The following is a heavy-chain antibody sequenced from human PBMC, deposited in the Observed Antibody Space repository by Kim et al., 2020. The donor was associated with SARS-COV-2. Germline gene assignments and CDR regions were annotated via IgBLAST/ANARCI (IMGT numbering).Heavy chain of an antibody. CDR1: GGTFSSYA. J-gene: IGHJ4*02. D-gene: IGHD3-22*01. Sequence: SVKVSCKASGGTFSSYAISWVRQAPGQGLEWMGGIIPIFGTANYAQKFQGRVTITADECTSTAYMELSNLRSEDTAVYYCAREGPGSSYYDSSGPTFDYWGQGTLVTVSS. V-gene: IGHV1-69*13. CDR2: IIPIFGTA. CDR3: AREGPGSSYYDSSGPTFDY.